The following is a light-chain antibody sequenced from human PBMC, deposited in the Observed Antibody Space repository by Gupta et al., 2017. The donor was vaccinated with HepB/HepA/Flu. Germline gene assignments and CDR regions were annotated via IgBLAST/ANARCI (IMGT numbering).Light chain of an antibody. V-gene: IGLV1-44*01. Sequence: QSVLTHPPSASGSPGLRVTISCSGSSSNVGGNTVTWYQQLPGTAPKLVIYSNNQRPSGVPDRFSGSKSGTSASLAISGLQSEDEGDYYCAAWEDSLNGWVFGGGTKVTVL. CDR3: AAWEDSLNGWV. J-gene: IGLJ3*02. CDR2: SNN. CDR1: SSNVGGNT.